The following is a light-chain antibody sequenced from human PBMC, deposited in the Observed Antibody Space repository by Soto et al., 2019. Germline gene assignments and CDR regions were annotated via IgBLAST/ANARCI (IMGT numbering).Light chain of an antibody. J-gene: IGLJ2*01. Sequence: QLVLTQSSSASASVGSSVKRTCTMSSGQSSYIIAWHQQQPGKAPRYLMKLEGSGSYNKGSGVPDRFSGSSSGADRYLTISNLQFEDEADYYCETWDSNTHCVVFGGGTKLTVL. V-gene: IGLV4-60*02. CDR2: LEGSGSY. CDR3: ETWDSNTHCVV. CDR1: SGQSSYI.